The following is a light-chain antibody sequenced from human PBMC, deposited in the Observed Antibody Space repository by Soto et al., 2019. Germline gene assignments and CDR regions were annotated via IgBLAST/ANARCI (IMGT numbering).Light chain of an antibody. Sequence: EIVLTQSPATLSLSPGERATLSCRASQSVNNYLGWYQQKPGQAPRLLIYDASNRATGTPARFSGSGSGTDFTLTISSLEPQDFAVYYCQQAGTFGQGTRLEIE. CDR1: QSVNNY. CDR2: DAS. V-gene: IGKV3-11*01. CDR3: QQAGT. J-gene: IGKJ5*01.